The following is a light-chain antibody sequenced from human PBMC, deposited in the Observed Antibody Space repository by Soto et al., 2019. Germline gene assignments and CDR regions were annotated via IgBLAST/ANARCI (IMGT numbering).Light chain of an antibody. V-gene: IGLV2-14*01. CDR2: EVS. Sequence: QSALTQPASVSGSPGQAITISCSGSSSDVGAHNFVSWYQHHPGKAPKLMIYEVSNRPSGVSNRFSGSKSGNTASLTISGLQAEDEADYYCQSYDASLRGSGVFGTGTKLTVL. J-gene: IGLJ1*01. CDR1: SSDVGAHNF. CDR3: QSYDASLRGSGV.